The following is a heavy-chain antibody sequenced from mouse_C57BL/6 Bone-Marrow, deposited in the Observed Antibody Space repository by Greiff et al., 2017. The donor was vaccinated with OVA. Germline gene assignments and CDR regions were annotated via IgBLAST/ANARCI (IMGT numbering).Heavy chain of an antibody. J-gene: IGHJ2*01. D-gene: IGHD1-1*02. CDR1: GYTFTSSG. CDR3: AIGWVLDY. V-gene: IGHV1-81*01. Sequence: QVQLQQSGAELARPGASVKLSCKASGYTFTSSGISWVKQRTGQGLEWIGEIYPRSGNTYYNEKFKGKATLTAAKSSSTAYMELRSLTSEDTAVYFCAIGWVLDYGGQGTTLTVSA. CDR2: IYPRSGNT.